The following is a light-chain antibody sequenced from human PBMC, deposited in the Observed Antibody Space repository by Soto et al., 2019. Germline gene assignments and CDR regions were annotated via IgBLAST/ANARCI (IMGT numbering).Light chain of an antibody. V-gene: IGLV1-40*01. J-gene: IGLJ1*01. CDR1: SSNIGAGYD. CDR3: QSYDSSLSANYV. CDR2: GNS. Sequence: QSVLTQPPSVSGAPGQRVTISCTGSSSNIGAGYDVHWYQQLPGTAPKLLIYGNSNRPSGVPDRFSGSKSGTSASLAITGLQAEDEAYYYCQSYDSSLSANYVFGTGTKVTV.